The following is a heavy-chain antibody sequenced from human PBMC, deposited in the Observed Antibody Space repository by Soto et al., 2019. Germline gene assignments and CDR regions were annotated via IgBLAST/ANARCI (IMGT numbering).Heavy chain of an antibody. Sequence: PGGSPRLSCAASGFTFSSYAMSWVRQAPGKGLEWVSAISGSGGSTYYADSVKGRFTISRDNSKNTLYLQMNSLRAEDTAVYYCAKDRIVVEPAAMILFDYWGQGILVTVSS. D-gene: IGHD2-2*01. CDR3: AKDRIVVEPAAMILFDY. J-gene: IGHJ4*02. CDR1: GFTFSSYA. V-gene: IGHV3-23*01. CDR2: ISGSGGST.